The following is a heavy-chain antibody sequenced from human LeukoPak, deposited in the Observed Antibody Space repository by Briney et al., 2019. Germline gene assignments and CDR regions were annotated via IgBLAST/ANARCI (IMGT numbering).Heavy chain of an antibody. D-gene: IGHD2-2*01. J-gene: IGHJ5*02. V-gene: IGHV3-7*01. Sequence: GGSLRLSCAPSGFTFSSYWMSWVRQAPGKGLEWVANIKQDGSEKYYVDSVKGRFTISRDNAKNSLYLQMNSLRAEDTAVYYCASQYCSITSCYLGNGCFDPWGQGTLVTVSS. CDR2: IKQDGSEK. CDR1: GFTFSSYW. CDR3: ASQYCSITSCYLGNGCFDP.